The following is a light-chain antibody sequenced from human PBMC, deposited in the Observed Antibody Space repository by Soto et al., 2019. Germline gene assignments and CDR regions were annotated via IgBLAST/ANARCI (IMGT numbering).Light chain of an antibody. Sequence: EVVLTQSPATLFLSPGERVTLSCRASQSVSSFLSWYQHKPGQAPRLLIYDASNRATGIPARFSGSGSGTDFTLTISSLEPEDFAFYYCQQRRNLITFGQGTRLEIK. J-gene: IGKJ5*01. CDR2: DAS. V-gene: IGKV3-11*01. CDR1: QSVSSF. CDR3: QQRRNLIT.